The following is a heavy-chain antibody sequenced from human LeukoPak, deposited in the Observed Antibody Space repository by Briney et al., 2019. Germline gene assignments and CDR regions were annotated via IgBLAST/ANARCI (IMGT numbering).Heavy chain of an antibody. CDR3: ASWYYDSSGYYHFDY. CDR1: GGTFSSYG. Sequence: ASVKVSCKASGGTFSSYGINWVRQAPGQGLEWMGRIIPIFGTANYAQKFQGRVTITTDESTTTAYMGLSSLRSEDTAVYYCASWYYDSSGYYHFDYWGQGTLVTVSS. CDR2: IIPIFGTA. D-gene: IGHD3-22*01. J-gene: IGHJ4*02. V-gene: IGHV1-69*05.